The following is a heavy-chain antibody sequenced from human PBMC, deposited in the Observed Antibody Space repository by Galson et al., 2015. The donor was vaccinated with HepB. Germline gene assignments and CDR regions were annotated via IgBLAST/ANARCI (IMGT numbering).Heavy chain of an antibody. Sequence: SVKVSCKASGYTFSSYSISWVRQAPGQGLEWVGWISPYNRDTNYAQKLQGRVTMTTDTSTNTAYMELRSLRPDDTAVYYCARGGLVVVVGATKNNWFDPWGQGTPVTVSS. CDR1: GYTFSSYS. D-gene: IGHD2-15*01. CDR3: ARGGLVVVVGATKNNWFDP. V-gene: IGHV1-18*01. J-gene: IGHJ5*02. CDR2: ISPYNRDT.